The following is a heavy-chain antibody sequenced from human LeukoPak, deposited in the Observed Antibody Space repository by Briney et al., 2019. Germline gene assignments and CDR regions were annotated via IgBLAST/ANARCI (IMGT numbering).Heavy chain of an antibody. D-gene: IGHD2-2*01. V-gene: IGHV1-2*02. J-gene: IGHJ3*02. CDR1: GYTFTGYY. CDR2: INPDSGGT. Sequence: SVKVSCKASGYTFTGYYMHWVRQAPGQGLEWMGWINPDSGGTNYAQKFQGRVTMTRDTSISTAYMELSRLRSDDTAVYYCARGLRQLGYCSSISCYDDAFDTWGQGTMVTVSS. CDR3: ARGLRQLGYCSSISCYDDAFDT.